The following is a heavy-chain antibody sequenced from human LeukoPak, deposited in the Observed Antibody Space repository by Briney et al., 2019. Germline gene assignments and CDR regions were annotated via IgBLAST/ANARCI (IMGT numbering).Heavy chain of an antibody. V-gene: IGHV3-30*01. CDR2: ISYDGSDK. J-gene: IGHJ5*02. D-gene: IGHD4-11*01. CDR3: AREGYSNRWFDP. CDR1: GFTFSSYT. Sequence: GGSLRLSCAASGFTFSSYTMHWVRQAPGKGLEWVAVISYDGSDKYYADSVKGRFTISRDDSKNTLYLQMNSLRAEDTAVYYCAREGYSNRWFDPWGQGTLVTVSS.